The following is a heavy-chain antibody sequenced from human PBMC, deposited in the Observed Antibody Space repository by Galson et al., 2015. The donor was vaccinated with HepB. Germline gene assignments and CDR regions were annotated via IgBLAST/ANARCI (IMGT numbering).Heavy chain of an antibody. J-gene: IGHJ2*01. CDR1: GFTFSTYG. V-gene: IGHV3-33*01. Sequence: SLRLSCAASGFTFSTYGMHWVRQAPGKGLEWVAVIWRDGSNKYCVDSVKGRFTISRDNSKNTLYLQMNSLRAEDTAVYYCARETMVLNWYFDLWGRGTLVTVSS. CDR2: IWRDGSNK. CDR3: ARETMVLNWYFDL. D-gene: IGHD4/OR15-4a*01.